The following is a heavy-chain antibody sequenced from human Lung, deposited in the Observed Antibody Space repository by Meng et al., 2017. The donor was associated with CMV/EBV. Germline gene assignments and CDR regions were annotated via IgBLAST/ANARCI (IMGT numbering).Heavy chain of an antibody. CDR2: ITSDGGRT. D-gene: IGHD2-15*01. CDR1: GFSFNNYG. V-gene: IGHV3-23*01. Sequence: GESLKISCGASGFSFNNYGMNWVRQAPGKGPEWVSHITSDGGRTSYADSVRGRFAISRDNSRNTLYLQMNSLRVDDTAVYYCAEGGGSRPANWGQGTVVTVSS. J-gene: IGHJ4*02. CDR3: AEGGGSRPAN.